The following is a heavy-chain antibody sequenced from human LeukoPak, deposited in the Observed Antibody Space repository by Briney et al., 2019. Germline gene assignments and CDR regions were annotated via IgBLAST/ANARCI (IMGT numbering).Heavy chain of an antibody. J-gene: IGHJ5*02. CDR1: GGSVSSGSYY. V-gene: IGHV4-61*01. Sequence: SETLSLTCTVSGGSVSSGSYYWSWIRQPPGKGLEWVGYIYYSGSTNYNPSLKSRVTISVDTSKNQFSLKLSSVTAADTAVYYCARVYYDFWSGLYNNWFDPWGQGTLVTVSS. CDR3: ARVYYDFWSGLYNNWFDP. CDR2: IYYSGST. D-gene: IGHD3-3*01.